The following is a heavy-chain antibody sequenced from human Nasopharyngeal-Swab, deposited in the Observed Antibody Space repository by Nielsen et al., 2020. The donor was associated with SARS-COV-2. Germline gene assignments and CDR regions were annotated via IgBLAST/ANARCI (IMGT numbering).Heavy chain of an antibody. CDR2: IKQDGSEK. J-gene: IGHJ4*02. Sequence: GESLKISCAASGFTFSSYWMSWVRQAPGKGLEWVANIKQDGSEKYYVDSVKGRFTISRDNAKNSLYLQMNSLRAEDTAVYYCAREVGSSWHDWGQGTLVTVSS. D-gene: IGHD6-13*01. CDR1: GFTFSSYW. V-gene: IGHV3-7*03. CDR3: AREVGSSWHD.